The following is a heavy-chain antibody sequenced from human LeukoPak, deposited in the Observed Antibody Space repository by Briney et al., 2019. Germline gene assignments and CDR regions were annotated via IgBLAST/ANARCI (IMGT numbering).Heavy chain of an antibody. Sequence: SETLSLTCTVSGGSISSSSYYWGWIRQPPGKGLEWIGYIYYSGSTNYNPSLKSRVTISVDTSKNQFSLKLSSVTAADTAVYYCARDLGGSYYDYWGQGTLVTVSS. J-gene: IGHJ4*02. CDR1: GGSISSSSYY. D-gene: IGHD1-26*01. CDR2: IYYSGST. CDR3: ARDLGGSYYDY. V-gene: IGHV4-61*01.